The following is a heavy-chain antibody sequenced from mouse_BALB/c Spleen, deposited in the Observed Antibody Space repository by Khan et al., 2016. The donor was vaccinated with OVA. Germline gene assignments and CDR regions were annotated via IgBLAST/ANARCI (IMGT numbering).Heavy chain of an antibody. J-gene: IGHJ1*01. Sequence: VQLKQSGPELVKPGASVRMSCRASGYTFIDYYMKWMKQSHGKSLEWIGDINPYNGDTFYNQKFKGKATLTVDKSSSTAYMQLNSLTSEDSAVYYCARGLFDVWGAGTTVTVSS. V-gene: IGHV1-19*01. CDR3: ARGLFDV. CDR1: GYTFIDYY. CDR2: INPYNGDT.